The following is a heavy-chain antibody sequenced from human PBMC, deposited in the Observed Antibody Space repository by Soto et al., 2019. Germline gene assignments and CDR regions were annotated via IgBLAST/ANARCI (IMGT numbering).Heavy chain of an antibody. Sequence: PSETLSLTCTVSGDTSTSYYLGWIRQAPGKGLEWIGHIHNSGTSTHNPSLNGPVTISIDMSKKQFSLKLTSLTSADTAVYYCARDFYDSVGYTWFDSWSQGTLVTVYS. CDR1: GDTSTSYY. CDR3: ARDFYDSVGYTWFDS. D-gene: IGHD3-22*01. J-gene: IGHJ5*01. CDR2: IHNSGTS. V-gene: IGHV4-59*01.